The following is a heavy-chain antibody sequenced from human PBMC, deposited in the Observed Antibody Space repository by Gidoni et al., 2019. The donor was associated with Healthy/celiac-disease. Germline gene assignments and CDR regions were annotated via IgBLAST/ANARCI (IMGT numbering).Heavy chain of an antibody. CDR1: GGSFSGYY. J-gene: IGHJ3*02. V-gene: IGHV4-34*01. D-gene: IGHD2-2*02. CDR2: INHSGRT. CDR3: ARMRGRDIVVVPAAIPHPTASDAFDI. Sequence: QVQLQQWGAGLLKPSETLSLTCAVYGGSFSGYYWSWIRQPPGKGLEWIGEINHSGRTTYNPALKRRVTISVDTSKNQFSLKLSSVTAADTAVYYCARMRGRDIVVVPAAIPHPTASDAFDIWGQGTMVTVSS.